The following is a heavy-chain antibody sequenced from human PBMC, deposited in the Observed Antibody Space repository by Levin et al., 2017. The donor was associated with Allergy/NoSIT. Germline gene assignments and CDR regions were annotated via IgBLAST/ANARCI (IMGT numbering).Heavy chain of an antibody. CDR2: MYNSGST. Sequence: SQTLSLTCTVSGGSIRGYYWSWLRPPPGKGLEWIGYMYNSGSTKYNPSLKSRVTISVDTSKNQFSLTLNSVTAADAAVYYCARDRTITASGHTYYYSRDVWGQGTTVTVS. CDR3: ARDRTITASGHTYYYSRDV. D-gene: IGHD6-13*01. J-gene: IGHJ6*02. V-gene: IGHV4-59*01. CDR1: GGSIRGYY.